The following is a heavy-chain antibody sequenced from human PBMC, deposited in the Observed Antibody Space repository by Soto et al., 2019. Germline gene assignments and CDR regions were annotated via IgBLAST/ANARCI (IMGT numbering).Heavy chain of an antibody. V-gene: IGHV4-39*01. CDR1: GGYISSTSYY. Sequence: SEILSLTYTVSGGYISSTSYYWGWIRQPPGKGLEWIGTIYYSENTYYNPSLKSRVTISIDTSKNQFSLKLSSVTAADTAVYYCARLSRFYYYYYMDVWGKGTTVTVSS. CDR3: ARLSRFYYYYYMDV. J-gene: IGHJ6*03. CDR2: IYYSENT.